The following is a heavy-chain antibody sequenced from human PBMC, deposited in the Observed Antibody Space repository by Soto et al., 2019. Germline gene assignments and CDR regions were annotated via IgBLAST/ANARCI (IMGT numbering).Heavy chain of an antibody. CDR2: IYWDDVK. J-gene: IGHJ4*02. CDR3: AHRQRTVVVGAPFDL. CDR1: GVSLTTSGVG. Sequence: QITLRESGPTLVQPTQTLTLTCTLSGVSLTTSGVGVGWIRQPPGKALEWLALIYWDDVKRFSPSLQSRLAIPRDTSKNQVVMTMTDMAPVDTAIYYCAHRQRTVVVGAPFDLWGQGSQVTVSS. V-gene: IGHV2-5*02. D-gene: IGHD2-15*01.